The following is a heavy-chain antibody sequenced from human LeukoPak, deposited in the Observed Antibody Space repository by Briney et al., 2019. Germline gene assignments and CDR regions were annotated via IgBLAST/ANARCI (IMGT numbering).Heavy chain of an antibody. CDR2: IISSSSTI. J-gene: IGHJ6*02. V-gene: IGHV3-48*04. CDR1: GFTFSSYS. D-gene: IGHD6-19*01. CDR3: ARDKDSGWHFVYYYYGMDV. Sequence: GGSLRLSCAASGFTFSSYSMNWVRQAPGKGLEWVSYIISSSSTIYYADSVKGRFTISRDNAKNSLYLQMNSLRAEDTAVYYCARDKDSGWHFVYYYYGMDVWGQGTTVTVSS.